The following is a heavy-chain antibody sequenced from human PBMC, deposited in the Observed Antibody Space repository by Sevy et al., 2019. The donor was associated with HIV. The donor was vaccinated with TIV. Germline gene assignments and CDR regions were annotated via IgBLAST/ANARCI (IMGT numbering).Heavy chain of an antibody. V-gene: IGHV3-30*02. CDR3: AKDHYDYRTGYYGYYGMDV. D-gene: IGHD3-3*01. J-gene: IGHJ6*02. CDR2: IRFDGSMK. CDR1: GFRFSDYG. Sequence: GGSLRLSCAASGFRFSDYGMHWVRQAPGKGLEWVSLIRFDGSMKYIADSVKGRFTISRDKVKDTLYLQMNNLRPEDTAVYYCAKDHYDYRTGYYGYYGMDVWGQGTTVTVSS.